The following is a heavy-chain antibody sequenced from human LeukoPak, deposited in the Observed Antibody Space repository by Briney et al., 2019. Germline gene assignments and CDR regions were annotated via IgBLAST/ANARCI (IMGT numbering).Heavy chain of an antibody. CDR3: ARRRQFAFDI. Sequence: SDTLSLTCLVSGGSSNSHFLNWIRQPPGGGLEWIGYIYSGGSTSYNPSLKSRVTISEDTPNTHFSLKVTSVTAADTAVYYCARRRQFAFDIWGQGTMVTVSS. J-gene: IGHJ3*02. CDR2: IYSGGST. D-gene: IGHD6-19*01. V-gene: IGHV4-59*08. CDR1: GGSSNSHF.